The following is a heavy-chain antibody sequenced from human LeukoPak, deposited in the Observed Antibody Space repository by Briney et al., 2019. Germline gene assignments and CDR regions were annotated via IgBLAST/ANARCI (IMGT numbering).Heavy chain of an antibody. CDR1: GGSISSYY. Sequence: PSETLSLTCTVSGGSISSYYWSWIRQPPGKGLEWIGYIYYSGSTNYNPSLKSRVTISVDTSKNQFSLKLSSVTTADTAVYYCARLKGDYYDSSGYYPFDYWGQGTLVTVSS. D-gene: IGHD3-22*01. J-gene: IGHJ4*02. CDR2: IYYSGST. CDR3: ARLKGDYYDSSGYYPFDY. V-gene: IGHV4-59*08.